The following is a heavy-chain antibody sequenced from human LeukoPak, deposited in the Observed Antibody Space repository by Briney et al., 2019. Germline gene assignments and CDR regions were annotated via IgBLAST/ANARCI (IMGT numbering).Heavy chain of an antibody. CDR1: GYTFTSYG. J-gene: IGHJ4*02. D-gene: IGHD3-22*01. V-gene: IGHV1-18*01. CDR2: ISAYNGNT. Sequence: ASVKVSCKASGYTFTSYGISWVRQAPGQGLEWMGWISAYNGNTNYAQKFQGRVTMTRDTSTSTVYMELSSLRSEDTAVYYCARVEDSSGYLDYWGQGTLVTVSS. CDR3: ARVEDSSGYLDY.